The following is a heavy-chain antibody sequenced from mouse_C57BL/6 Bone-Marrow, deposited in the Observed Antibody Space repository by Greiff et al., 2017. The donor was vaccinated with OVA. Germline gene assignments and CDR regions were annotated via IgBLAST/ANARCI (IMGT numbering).Heavy chain of an antibody. CDR3: EKSEYSSIYDGYFY. CDR1: GYTFTSYD. J-gene: IGHJ2*01. V-gene: IGHV1-85*01. D-gene: IGHD2-3*01. Sequence: QVQLQQSGPELVKPGASVKLSCKASGYTFTSYDIHWVKQRPGQGLEWIGWIYPRDGSTKYNEKFKGKATLTADTSSSTAYMELHSLTSEASAVYFGEKSEYSSIYDGYFYWGQGTTLTVSS. CDR2: IYPRDGST.